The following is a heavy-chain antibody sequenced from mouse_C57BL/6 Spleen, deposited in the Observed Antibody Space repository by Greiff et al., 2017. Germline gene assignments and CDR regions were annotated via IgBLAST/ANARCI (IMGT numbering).Heavy chain of an antibody. J-gene: IGHJ2*01. CDR3: ARGYYGSSSLDY. Sequence: EVQLVESGGGLVKPGGSLKLSCAASGFTFSDYGMHWVRQAPEKGLEWVAYISSGSSTLYYADTVKGRFTISRDNATNTLFLQMTSLRSEDTAMYYCARGYYGSSSLDYWGQGTTLTVSS. V-gene: IGHV5-17*01. CDR2: ISSGSSTL. D-gene: IGHD1-1*01. CDR1: GFTFSDYG.